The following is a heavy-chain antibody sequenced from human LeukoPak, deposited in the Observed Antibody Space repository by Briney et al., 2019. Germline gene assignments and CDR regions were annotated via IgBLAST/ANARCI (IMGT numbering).Heavy chain of an antibody. CDR1: GFTFSDYY. CDR2: ISSSGSTI. Sequence: GGSLRLSCAASGFTFSDYYMSWIRQAPGKGLEWVSYISSSGSTIYDADSVKGRFTISRDNAKNSLYLQMNSLRAEDTAVYYCARARMVATIFDYWGQGTLVTVSS. D-gene: IGHD5-12*01. J-gene: IGHJ4*02. CDR3: ARARMVATIFDY. V-gene: IGHV3-11*01.